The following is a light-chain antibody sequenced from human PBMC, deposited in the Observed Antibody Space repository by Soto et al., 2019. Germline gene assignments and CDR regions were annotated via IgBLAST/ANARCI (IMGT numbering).Light chain of an antibody. CDR2: DVS. J-gene: IGLJ2*01. Sequence: QSVLTQPASVSGSPGQSITISCTGTSSDVGGYNFVSWYQQHPGKAPKLMIHDVSNRPSGVSDRFSGSKSGNTASLTISGLQAEDEADYYCSSYTISTTQLFGGGTKVTVL. CDR3: SSYTISTTQL. CDR1: SSDVGGYNF. V-gene: IGLV2-14*01.